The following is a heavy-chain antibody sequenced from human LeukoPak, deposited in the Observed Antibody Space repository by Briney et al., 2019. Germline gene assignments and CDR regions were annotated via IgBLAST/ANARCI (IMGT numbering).Heavy chain of an antibody. J-gene: IGHJ6*02. CDR1: RYTFTSYG. Sequence: ASVKVSCMASRYTFTSYGISWVRQAPGQGLEWMGWISAYNGNTNYAQKLQSRVGMTTSTSTSTAYIELRSVRSDDTSVYYCARGGDYFGMDVWGQGTTVTVS. V-gene: IGHV1-18*01. CDR3: ARGGDYFGMDV. CDR2: ISAYNGNT.